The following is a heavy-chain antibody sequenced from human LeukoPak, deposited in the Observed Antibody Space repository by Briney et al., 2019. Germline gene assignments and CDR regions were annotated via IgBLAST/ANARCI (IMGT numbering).Heavy chain of an antibody. CDR2: ISTSSNTI. J-gene: IGHJ6*02. Sequence: GGSLRLSCAASGFTFSSYNMNWVRQAPGKGLEWVSYISTSSNTIYYADSVKGRFTISRDNAKNSLYLQMNDLRAEDTAVYYCARVGSYGTDVWGQGTTVTVSS. CDR1: GFTFSSYN. V-gene: IGHV3-48*01. D-gene: IGHD3-10*01. CDR3: ARVGSYGTDV.